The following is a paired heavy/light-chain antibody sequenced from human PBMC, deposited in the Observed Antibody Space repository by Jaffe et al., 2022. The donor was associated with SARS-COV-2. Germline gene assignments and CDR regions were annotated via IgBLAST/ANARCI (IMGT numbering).Light chain of an antibody. J-gene: IGLJ2*01. CDR2: EVS. V-gene: IGLV2-8*01. CDR1: SSDVGGYNS. CDR3: SSYAGSNIVV. Sequence: QSALTQPPSASGSPGQSVTISCTGTSSDVGGYNSVSWYQQHPGKAPKLMIYEVSKRPSGVPDRFSGSKSGNTASLTVSGLQSEDEADYYCSSYAGSNIVVFGGGTKLTVL.
Heavy chain of an antibody. V-gene: IGHV1-46*01. Sequence: QVHLVQSGAEVKKPGASVKVSCKASGYTFTIYYMHWVRQAPGQGLEWMGLINCSGGSTSCAQKFQGRLTMTSDTSTTTVYMELSSLRSEDTAVYYCARARGIYGGTYFDDWGQGTLVTVSS. CDR1: GYTFTIYY. D-gene: IGHD4-17*01. CDR2: INCSGGST. J-gene: IGHJ4*02. CDR3: ARARGIYGGTYFDD.